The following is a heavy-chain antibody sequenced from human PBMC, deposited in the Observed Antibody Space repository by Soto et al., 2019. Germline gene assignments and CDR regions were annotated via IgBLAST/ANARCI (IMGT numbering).Heavy chain of an antibody. J-gene: IGHJ5*02. V-gene: IGHV4-38-2*01. D-gene: IGHD2-2*01. CDR1: GDSISRGYY. CDR3: ARGYCSSTSCQPRNWFDP. CDR2: IYYSGST. Sequence: PSETLSLTCAVSGDSISRGYYWAWIRQPPGKGLEYIGSIYYSGSTYYNPSLRSRVTISVDTSKNQFSLKLSSVTAADTAVYDCARGYCSSTSCQPRNWFDPWGQGTLVTVSS.